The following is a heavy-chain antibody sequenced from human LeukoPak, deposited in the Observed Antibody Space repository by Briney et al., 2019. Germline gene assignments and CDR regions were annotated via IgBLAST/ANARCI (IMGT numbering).Heavy chain of an antibody. D-gene: IGHD3-3*01. Sequence: PSETLSLTCTVSGDSFRSYYWSWIRQPPGKGLEWIGYIYYSGSPNYNPSLKSRVTISVDTSKNQFSLKLNSVTAVDTAVYYCARGRNLEWFDYWGQGTLVTVSS. J-gene: IGHJ5*01. V-gene: IGHV4-59*01. CDR2: IYYSGSP. CDR3: ARGRNLEWFDY. CDR1: GDSFRSYY.